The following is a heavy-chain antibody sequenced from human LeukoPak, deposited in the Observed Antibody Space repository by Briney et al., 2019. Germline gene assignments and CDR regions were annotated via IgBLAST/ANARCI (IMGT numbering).Heavy chain of an antibody. CDR1: GFTFSRSG. V-gene: IGHV3-74*01. Sequence: PGGSLRLSCAASGFTFSRSGMHWVRQAPGKGLVWVSRLNDDGSYTNYADSVKGRFTICRDNAKNTLYPQMQCLSAEDTAVYYCARALGSSSDYWGQGTLVTVSS. J-gene: IGHJ4*02. CDR3: ARALGSSSDY. CDR2: LNDDGSYT. D-gene: IGHD1-26*01.